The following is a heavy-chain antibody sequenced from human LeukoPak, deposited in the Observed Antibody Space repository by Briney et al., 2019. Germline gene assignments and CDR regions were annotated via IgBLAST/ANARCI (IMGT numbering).Heavy chain of an antibody. J-gene: IGHJ4*02. CDR1: GYTFTGYY. Sequence: ASVKVSCKASGYTFTGYYMHRVRQAPGQGLEWMGRINPNSGGTNYAQKFQGRVTMTRDTSISTAYMELSRLRSDDTAVYYCARADLYYYDSSGYNWGQGTLVTVSS. D-gene: IGHD3-22*01. CDR2: INPNSGGT. V-gene: IGHV1-2*06. CDR3: ARADLYYYDSSGYN.